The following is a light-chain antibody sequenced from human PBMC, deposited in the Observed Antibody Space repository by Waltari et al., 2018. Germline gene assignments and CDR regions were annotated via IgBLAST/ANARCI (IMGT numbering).Light chain of an antibody. CDR1: QPIRTTY. J-gene: IGKJ4*01. Sequence: EIVLTQSPGTLSLSPGEGATLSCRTSQPIRTTYLAWYQQKPCQAPTLLIYGASSRATGVPDRFTGSGSGTDFSLTISSLEPEDFATYYCQQYDISPLTFGGGTKVEIK. CDR3: QQYDISPLT. CDR2: GAS. V-gene: IGKV3-20*01.